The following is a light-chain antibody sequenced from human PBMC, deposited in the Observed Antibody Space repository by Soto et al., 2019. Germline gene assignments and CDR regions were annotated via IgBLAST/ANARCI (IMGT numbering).Light chain of an antibody. V-gene: IGLV2-14*01. CDR3: SSYTSSSTLEAV. J-gene: IGLJ7*01. CDR2: EVS. CDR1: SSDVGGYNY. Sequence: QSVLTQPASVSGSPGQSITISCTGTSSDVGGYNYVSWYQQHPGKAPKLMIYEVSNRPSGVSNRFSGSKSGNTASLTISGLQAEDEADYYCSSYTSSSTLEAVFGGGTQLTVL.